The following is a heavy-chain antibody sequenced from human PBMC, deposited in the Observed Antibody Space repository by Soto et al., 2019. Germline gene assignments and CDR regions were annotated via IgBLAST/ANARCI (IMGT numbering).Heavy chain of an antibody. D-gene: IGHD2-2*01. J-gene: IGHJ5*02. Sequence: ASVKVSCKASGYTFTSYAMHWVRQAPGQRLEWMGWINAGNGNTKYSQKFQDRVTITRDTSASTAYMELSSLRSEDTAVYYCAKGTTDIVVVRGGLFDPWGQGTLVTVSS. V-gene: IGHV1-3*01. CDR2: INAGNGNT. CDR1: GYTFTSYA. CDR3: AKGTTDIVVVRGGLFDP.